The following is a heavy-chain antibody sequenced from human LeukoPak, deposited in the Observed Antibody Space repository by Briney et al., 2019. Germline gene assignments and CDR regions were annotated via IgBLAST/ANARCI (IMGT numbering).Heavy chain of an antibody. CDR1: GYTFTSYD. Sequence: VASVKVSCKASGYTFTSYDINWVRQAPGQGLEWMGWINTNTATPMYAQGFSGRFVFSLDVSASTAYLQISSLKAGDTAVYYCARDPIRSPGGGFFSPLGYWGQGSLVTVSS. J-gene: IGHJ4*02. V-gene: IGHV7-4-1*02. CDR2: INTNTATP. CDR3: ARDPIRSPGGGFFSPLGY. D-gene: IGHD2-15*01.